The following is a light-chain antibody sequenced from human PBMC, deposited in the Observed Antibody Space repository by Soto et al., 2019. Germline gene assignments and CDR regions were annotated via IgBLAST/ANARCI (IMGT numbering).Light chain of an antibody. J-gene: IGLJ1*01. CDR1: SGDIGGYNS. V-gene: IGLV2-14*01. Sequence: QSALTQPASVSGSPGQSITISCTGTSGDIGGYNSVSWYQQHPGKAPKLMIYEVSNRPSGVSIRFSGSKSGNTASLTISGLQAEDEADYYCNSFTSSSTFVFGTGTKLTVL. CDR3: NSFTSSSTFV. CDR2: EVS.